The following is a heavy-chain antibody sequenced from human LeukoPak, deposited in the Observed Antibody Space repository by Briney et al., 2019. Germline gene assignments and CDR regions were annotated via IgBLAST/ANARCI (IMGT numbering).Heavy chain of an antibody. CDR3: AKGTIHSSSSPSYYYYYGMDV. V-gene: IGHV3-30*18. D-gene: IGHD6-6*01. Sequence: GGSLRLSCAASGFTFSSYGMHWVRQAPGKGLEWVAVISYDGSNKYYADSVKGRFTISRDNSKNTLYLQMNSLRAEDTAVYYCAKGTIHSSSSPSYYYYYGMDVWGQGTAVTVSS. CDR2: ISYDGSNK. CDR1: GFTFSSYG. J-gene: IGHJ6*02.